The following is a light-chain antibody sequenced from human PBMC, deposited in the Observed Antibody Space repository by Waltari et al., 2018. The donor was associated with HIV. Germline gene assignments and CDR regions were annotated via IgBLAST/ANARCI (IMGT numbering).Light chain of an antibody. CDR3: AAWDNILSGYV. V-gene: IGLV1-47*01. CDR1: SPTAGGDN. Sequence: QSALTQPPPPSGTPGQRVAMSFSVSSPTAGGDNVYWYQQIPGTAPKLLIYNDYQRPSGVPDRFSGSKSGTSASLAISGLRSEDEADYYCAAWDNILSGYVFGTGTKVTVL. J-gene: IGLJ1*01. CDR2: NDY.